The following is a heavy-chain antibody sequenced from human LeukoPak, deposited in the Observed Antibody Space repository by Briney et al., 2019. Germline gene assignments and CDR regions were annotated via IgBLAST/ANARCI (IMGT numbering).Heavy chain of an antibody. D-gene: IGHD2-2*01. CDR3: ARDSPHTYCSSTSCVKYYFDY. CDR2: ISYDGSNK. Sequence: GGSLRLSCAASGFTFSSYGMHWARQAPGKGLEWVAVISYDGSNKYYADSVKGRFTISRDNSKNTLYLQMNSLRAEDTAVYYCARDSPHTYCSSTSCVKYYFDYWGQGTLVTVSS. J-gene: IGHJ4*02. CDR1: GFTFSSYG. V-gene: IGHV3-30*03.